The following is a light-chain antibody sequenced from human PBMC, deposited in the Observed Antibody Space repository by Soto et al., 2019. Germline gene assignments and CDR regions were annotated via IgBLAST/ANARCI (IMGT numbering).Light chain of an antibody. CDR3: QQYNSGVT. CDR2: KAS. V-gene: IGKV1-5*03. CDR1: QSISSW. Sequence: DIQMTQSPSTLSASVGDRVTITCRASQSISSWLAWYQQKPGKAPKLLIYKASSLESGVPSRFSGSGSGTEFTITISSLQPDDFATYYCQQYNSGVTFGQGTRLEIK. J-gene: IGKJ5*01.